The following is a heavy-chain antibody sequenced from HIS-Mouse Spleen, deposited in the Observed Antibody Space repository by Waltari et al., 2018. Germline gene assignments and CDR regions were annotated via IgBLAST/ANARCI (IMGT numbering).Heavy chain of an antibody. Sequence: QLQLQESGPGLVKPSETLSLTCPVSGGSIRSSSYHWGWTRPPPGKGLEWIGSIYYSGSTYYNPSLKSRVTISVDTSKNQFSLKLSSVTAADTAVYYCARDRELYFDYWGQGTLVTVSS. J-gene: IGHJ4*02. CDR3: ARDRELYFDY. D-gene: IGHD1-26*01. CDR2: IYYSGST. CDR1: GGSIRSSSYH. V-gene: IGHV4-39*07.